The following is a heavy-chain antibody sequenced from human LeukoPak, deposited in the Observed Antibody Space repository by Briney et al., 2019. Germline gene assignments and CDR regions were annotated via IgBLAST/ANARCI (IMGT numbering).Heavy chain of an antibody. CDR2: IYYSGST. CDR1: GGSLSSRRYY. CDR3: ARGQARLAWFDP. J-gene: IGHJ5*02. D-gene: IGHD6-19*01. V-gene: IGHV4-61*05. Sequence: SQTLSLTCTVSGGSLSSRRYYWGWVRRPPGRGLEWGGYIYYSGSTNYNPSLKSRVTISVNTSKNQFSLRLRSVTAADTALYYCARGQARLAWFDPWGQGTLVTVSS.